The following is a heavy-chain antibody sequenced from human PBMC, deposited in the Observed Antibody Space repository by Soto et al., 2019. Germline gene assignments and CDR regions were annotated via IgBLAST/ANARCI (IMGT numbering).Heavy chain of an antibody. CDR2: ISGSCGST. V-gene: IGHV3-23*01. CDR1: GFNFCSYA. Sequence: RGSLRLSCSASGFNFCSYAMSWGRQAPGNGLEWVSAISGSCGSTYYADSVKGRFTISRDNSKNTLYLQMNSLRAEDTAVYYCAKEFLTPGIAVAGLDYWGQGTLVTVSS. D-gene: IGHD6-19*01. CDR3: AKEFLTPGIAVAGLDY. J-gene: IGHJ4*02.